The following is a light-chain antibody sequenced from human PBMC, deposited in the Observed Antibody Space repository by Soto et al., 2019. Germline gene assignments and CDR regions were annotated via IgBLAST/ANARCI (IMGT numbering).Light chain of an antibody. Sequence: QSVLTQPPSASGTPGQRVTISCSGSSSNSGINPVNWYHQFPGTAPKLLIYGNAQRPSGVPDRVSGSRSGTSASLAISGLQSEDEADSYCAAWDDSLRGVVFGGGTKLTVL. V-gene: IGLV1-44*01. CDR1: SSNSGINP. CDR2: GNA. CDR3: AAWDDSLRGVV. J-gene: IGLJ3*02.